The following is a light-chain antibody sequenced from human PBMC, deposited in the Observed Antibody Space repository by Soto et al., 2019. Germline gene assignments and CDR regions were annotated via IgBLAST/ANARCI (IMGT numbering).Light chain of an antibody. CDR1: QTIDNI. J-gene: IGKJ1*01. V-gene: IGKV3-11*01. CDR3: QQRSNWWT. Sequence: EKVRTLVPAPLSVSPGGRATLSRRASQTIDNILAWYQQKPGQAPRLLIYDASNRATGIPARFSGSGSGTDFTLTISSLEPEDFAVYYCQQRSNWWTFGQGTKVDIK. CDR2: DAS.